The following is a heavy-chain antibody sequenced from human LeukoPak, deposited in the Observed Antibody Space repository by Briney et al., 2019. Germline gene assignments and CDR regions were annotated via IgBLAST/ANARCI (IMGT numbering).Heavy chain of an antibody. V-gene: IGHV1-2*02. CDR1: GYRFDNYY. D-gene: IGHD5-12*01. J-gene: IGHJ4*02. Sequence: ASVKVSCKGSGYRFDNYYLHWVRQAPRQGLEWMGWISPNSGGTNYAQKFQGRVTMTRDTSIRTAYMELSSLRSDDTAVYYCARDRAVATIGGVDYWGQGTLVTVSS. CDR3: ARDRAVATIGGVDY. CDR2: ISPNSGGT.